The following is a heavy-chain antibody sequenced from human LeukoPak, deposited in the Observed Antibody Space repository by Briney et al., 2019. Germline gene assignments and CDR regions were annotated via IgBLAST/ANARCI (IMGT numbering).Heavy chain of an antibody. D-gene: IGHD3-10*01. Sequence: GGSLRLSCAASGFTFSSYAMSWVRQAPGKGLEWVSAISGSGGSTYYADSVKGRFTISRDNSKDTLYLQMNSLRAEDTAVYYCAKTVRGLNYYFDYWGQGTLVTVSS. J-gene: IGHJ4*02. CDR2: ISGSGGST. CDR1: GFTFSSYA. CDR3: AKTVRGLNYYFDY. V-gene: IGHV3-23*01.